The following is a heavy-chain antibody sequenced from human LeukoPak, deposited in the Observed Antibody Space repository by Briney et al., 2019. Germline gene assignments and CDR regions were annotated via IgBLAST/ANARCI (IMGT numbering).Heavy chain of an antibody. D-gene: IGHD3-3*01. J-gene: IGHJ6*02. CDR1: GGSISSYY. Sequence: SETLSLTCAVYGGSISSYYWSWIRQPPGKGLEWIGYIYYSGSTNYNPSLKSRVTISVDTSKNQFSLKLSSVTAADTAVYYCAREAPGGSYDFWSGYYYYGMDVWGQGTTVTVSS. CDR2: IYYSGST. CDR3: AREAPGGSYDFWSGYYYYGMDV. V-gene: IGHV4-59*01.